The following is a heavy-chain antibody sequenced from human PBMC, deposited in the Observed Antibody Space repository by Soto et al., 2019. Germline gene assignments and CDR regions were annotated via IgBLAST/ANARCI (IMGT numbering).Heavy chain of an antibody. V-gene: IGHV4-59*01. CDR1: GDSISDYY. J-gene: IGHJ6*02. D-gene: IGHD2-15*01. Sequence: SETLSLTCTVSGDSISDYYWSWIRQPLGKGLEWIGYIIYSGSAHYNPSLKSRVTIEVDTSKNQFSLKLRSVTAADTAVYYCARDHWRKYDNSWRYYGLDVWGQGTTVTVSS. CDR3: ARDHWRKYDNSWRYYGLDV. CDR2: IIYSGSA.